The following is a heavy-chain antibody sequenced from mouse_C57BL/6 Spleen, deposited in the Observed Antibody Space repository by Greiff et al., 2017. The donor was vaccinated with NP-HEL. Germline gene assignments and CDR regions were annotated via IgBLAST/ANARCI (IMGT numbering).Heavy chain of an antibody. D-gene: IGHD2-5*01. V-gene: IGHV1-82*01. J-gene: IGHJ2*01. CDR1: GYAFTSSW. Sequence: QVQLQQSGPELVKPGASVKISCKASGYAFTSSWMNWVKQRPGKGLEWIGRIYPGDGDTNYNEKFKGKATLTADKSSSTAYMQLSSLTSEDSAVYFCARWGSNSVDFDYWGQGTTLTVSS. CDR3: ARWGSNSVDFDY. CDR2: IYPGDGDT.